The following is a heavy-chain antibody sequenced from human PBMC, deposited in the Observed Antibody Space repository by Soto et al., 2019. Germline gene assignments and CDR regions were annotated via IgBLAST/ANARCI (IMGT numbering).Heavy chain of an antibody. CDR1: GFAFSSYW. J-gene: IGHJ3*02. V-gene: IGHV3-74*01. CDR3: ARDGGLAVQDAFDI. D-gene: IGHD3-16*01. Sequence: GDLRLSCAASGFAFSSYWMHWVRQAPGKGLVWVSRINSYGSSRGYADSVKGRFTVSRDNAKNTLYLQMNSLRAEDTAVYYCARDGGLAVQDAFDIWGQGTMVTVSS. CDR2: INSYGSSR.